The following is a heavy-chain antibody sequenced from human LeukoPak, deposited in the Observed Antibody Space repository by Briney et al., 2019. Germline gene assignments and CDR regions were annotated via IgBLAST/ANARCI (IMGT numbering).Heavy chain of an antibody. J-gene: IGHJ4*02. Sequence: ETLSLTCTVSGDPISSSSYYWGWIRQPPGEGLEWVSGISGSGGSTYYADSVKDRFTISRDNSKNRLCLRMNSLRAEDTAVYYCAKLAWGPALGYWGQGALVTV. CDR1: GDPISSSSYY. CDR3: AKLAWGPALGY. D-gene: IGHD1-26*01. CDR2: ISGSGGST. V-gene: IGHV3-23*01.